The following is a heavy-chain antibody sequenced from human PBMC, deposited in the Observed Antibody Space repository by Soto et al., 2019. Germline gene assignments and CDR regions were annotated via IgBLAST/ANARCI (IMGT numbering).Heavy chain of an antibody. V-gene: IGHV3-23*01. Sequence: GGSLRLSCEASGFAFSIYAMNWVRQAPGKGLEWVSAFSGIGGSTFYADSVKGRFTVSRDRSKNTLYLQMNNLRAEDTAVYYCAKVIAVAGRGYYYYGMDVWGQGTTVTVSS. CDR1: GFAFSIYA. D-gene: IGHD6-19*01. CDR3: AKVIAVAGRGYYYYGMDV. CDR2: FSGIGGST. J-gene: IGHJ6*02.